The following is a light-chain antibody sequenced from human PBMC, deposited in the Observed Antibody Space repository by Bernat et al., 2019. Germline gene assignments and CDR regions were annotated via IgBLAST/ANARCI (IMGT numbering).Light chain of an antibody. CDR1: SSNIGSNY. V-gene: IGLV1-47*02. Sequence: QSVLTQPPSASGTPGQRVTISCSGSSSNIGSNYVYWYQQLPGTAPKLLIYSTNQRPSGVPDRFSGSKSGTLASLAISGLRSEDEADYYCAAWDDSLSGWVFGGGTKLTVL. J-gene: IGLJ3*02. CDR3: AAWDDSLSGWV. CDR2: STN.